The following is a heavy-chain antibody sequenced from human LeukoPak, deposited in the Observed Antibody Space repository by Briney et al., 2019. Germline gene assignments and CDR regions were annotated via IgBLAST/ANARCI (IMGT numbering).Heavy chain of an antibody. CDR2: ISGSGGDT. J-gene: IGHJ4*02. V-gene: IGHV3-23*01. D-gene: IGHD6-19*01. CDR1: GFPLRSFA. CDR3: ARRGGSSGWGDFDY. Sequence: GGSLRLPCAVSGFPLRSFAMNWVRQAPGKGLEWVSTISGSGGDTVYADSVRGRFTISRDNSKNTLYLQMDSLRAEDTARYYCARRGGSSGWGDFDYWGQATLVTVSS.